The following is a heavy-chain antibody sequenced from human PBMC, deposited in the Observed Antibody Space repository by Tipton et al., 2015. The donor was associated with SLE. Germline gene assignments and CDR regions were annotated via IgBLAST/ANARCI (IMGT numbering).Heavy chain of an antibody. CDR1: GLTVSSNE. CDR2: ISGGST. J-gene: IGHJ4*02. V-gene: IGHV3-38-3*01. D-gene: IGHD1-26*01. Sequence: SLRLSCAASGLTVSSNEMSWARQAPGKGLEWVSSISGGSTYYADSRKGRFTISRDNSKNTLHLQMNSLRDEDTAVYYCARGGGLSPFDYWGQGTLVTVSS. CDR3: ARGGGLSPFDY.